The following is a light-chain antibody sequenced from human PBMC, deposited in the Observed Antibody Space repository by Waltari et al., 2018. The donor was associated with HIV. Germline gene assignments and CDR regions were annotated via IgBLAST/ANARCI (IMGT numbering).Light chain of an antibody. CDR2: KDT. CDR3: QSAGGGGTYR. J-gene: IGLJ2*01. CDR1: ALSKEY. V-gene: IGLV3-25*03. Sequence: SYDLTQPPSVSVSPGQTARTTCCGEALSKEYTFWHQQKAGQAPLLVIHKDTERVSGIPGLFSGSTAGRLVTLTIDDVEPDDEADYYCQSAGGGGTYRFGGGTKLTVL.